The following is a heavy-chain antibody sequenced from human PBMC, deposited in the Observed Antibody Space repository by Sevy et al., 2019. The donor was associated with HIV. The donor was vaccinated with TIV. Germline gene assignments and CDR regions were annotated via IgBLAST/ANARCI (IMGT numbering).Heavy chain of an antibody. V-gene: IGHV4-38-2*02. Sequence: SEILSLICTVSGYSISSSYYWGWIRQPPGKGLEYIGTGHYDGRTYYNPSLMSRVTITIDTSNNQLSLKVTSVTAADTAAYYCVRGASYYASGALYFDYWGQGTLVTVSS. CDR1: GYSISSSYY. J-gene: IGHJ4*02. CDR3: VRGASYYASGALYFDY. CDR2: GHYDGRT. D-gene: IGHD3-10*01.